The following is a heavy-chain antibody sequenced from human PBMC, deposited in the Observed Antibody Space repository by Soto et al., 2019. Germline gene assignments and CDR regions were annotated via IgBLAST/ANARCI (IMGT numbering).Heavy chain of an antibody. V-gene: IGHV2-5*01. CDR1: GFSLRTTGVG. CDR2: IYWNDDK. CDR3: AHSWGLPFDY. J-gene: IGHJ4*02. D-gene: IGHD3-16*01. Sequence: QITLKESGPTLVEPTQTLTLTCTYSGFSLRTTGVGVGWIRQPPGKALEWLGIIYWNDDKRYSPSLKNRFTLTCDSSISCVVLTMTNMDPVETATYYCAHSWGLPFDYWGQGALVIVSS.